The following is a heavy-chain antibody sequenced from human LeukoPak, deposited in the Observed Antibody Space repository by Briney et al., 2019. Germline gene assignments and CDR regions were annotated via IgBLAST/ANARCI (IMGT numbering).Heavy chain of an antibody. Sequence: RTGGSLRLSCAASGSTFSSYWMSWVRQAPGKGLEWVANIKQDGSEKYYVDSVKGRFTISRDNAKNSLYLQMNSLRAEDTAVYYCARDKQGIAVAGTDYWGQGTLVTVSS. CDR2: IKQDGSEK. V-gene: IGHV3-7*01. CDR3: ARDKQGIAVAGTDY. CDR1: GSTFSSYW. J-gene: IGHJ4*02. D-gene: IGHD6-19*01.